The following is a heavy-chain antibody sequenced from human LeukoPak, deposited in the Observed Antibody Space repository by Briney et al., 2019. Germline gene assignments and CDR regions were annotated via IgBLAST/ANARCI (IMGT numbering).Heavy chain of an antibody. CDR2: IESDGSTT. V-gene: IGHV3-74*01. D-gene: IGHD6-13*01. Sequence: GGSLRLSCAASGFTFSTHWMHWVRQAPGKGLVRVSRIESDGSTTNYADSVKGRFTISRDNAKNTLYLQMNSLTAEDTAVYYCARVAGPPYYYYYMDVWGKGTTVTVSS. CDR3: ARVAGPPYYYYYMDV. CDR1: GFTFSTHW. J-gene: IGHJ6*03.